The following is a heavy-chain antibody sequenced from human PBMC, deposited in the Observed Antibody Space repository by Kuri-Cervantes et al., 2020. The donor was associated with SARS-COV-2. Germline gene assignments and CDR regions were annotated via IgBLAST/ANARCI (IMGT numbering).Heavy chain of an antibody. Sequence: GESLKISCAASGFTFSSYWMHWVRQAPGKGLGWVSRINSDGSRTSYVDSVKGRFNISRDNAKNSLYLQMNSLSAEDTAVFYCARVQEMSGEVWKKLGHYYYYYSMDVWGKGTTVTVSS. V-gene: IGHV3-74*01. D-gene: IGHD3-10*02. J-gene: IGHJ6*03. CDR2: INSDGSRT. CDR1: GFTFSSYW. CDR3: ARVQEMSGEVWKKLGHYYYYYSMDV.